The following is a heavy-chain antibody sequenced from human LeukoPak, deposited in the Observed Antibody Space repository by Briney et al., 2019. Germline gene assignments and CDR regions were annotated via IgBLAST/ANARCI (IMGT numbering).Heavy chain of an antibody. CDR1: GFTFSTYT. J-gene: IGHJ4*02. CDR3: VCMGN. CDR2: ISSSGSTI. V-gene: IGHV3-48*04. Sequence: PGGSLRLSCAASGFTFSTYTMSWVRQAPGKGLERVSYISSSGSTIHYADSVKGRFTLSRDNAKNSLDLQMNSLRVEDTAVYYCVCMGNWGQGTLVTVSS.